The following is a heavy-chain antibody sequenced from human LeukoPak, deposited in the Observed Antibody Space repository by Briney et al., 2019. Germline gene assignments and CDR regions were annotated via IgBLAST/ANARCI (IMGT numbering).Heavy chain of an antibody. D-gene: IGHD3-3*01. CDR1: GYTFTGHY. Sequence: ASVKVSCKASGYTFTGHYMHWVRQAPGQGLEWMGWINPNSGGTNYAQKFQGRVTMTRDTSISTAYMELSRLRSDDTAVYYCARDDFWSGYYTHWGQGTLVTVSS. V-gene: IGHV1-2*02. J-gene: IGHJ4*02. CDR3: ARDDFWSGYYTH. CDR2: INPNSGGT.